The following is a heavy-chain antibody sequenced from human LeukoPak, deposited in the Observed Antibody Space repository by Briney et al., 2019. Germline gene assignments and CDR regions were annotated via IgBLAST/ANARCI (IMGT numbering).Heavy chain of an antibody. CDR2: IDSGRGSST. Sequence: GGSLRLSCAASGFTFSSYEMDWVRQAPGKGLEWVSYIDSGRGSSTDYADSVKGRFTISRDNSKNTLYLQMNSLRAEDTAVYYCARDLSSYGPYYFDYWGQGTLVTVSS. V-gene: IGHV3-48*03. D-gene: IGHD5-18*01. CDR1: GFTFSSYE. CDR3: ARDLSSYGPYYFDY. J-gene: IGHJ4*02.